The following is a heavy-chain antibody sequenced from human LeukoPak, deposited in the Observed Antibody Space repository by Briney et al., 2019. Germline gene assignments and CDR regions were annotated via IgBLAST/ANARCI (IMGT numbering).Heavy chain of an antibody. CDR1: GYTFTSYG. D-gene: IGHD3-10*01. CDR3: ARGVLGTMVRGVIAPNWFDP. V-gene: IGHV1-18*01. J-gene: IGHJ5*02. Sequence: ASVKVSCKASGYTFTSYGISWVRQAPGQGLEWMGLISAYNGNTNYAQKLQGRVTMTTDTSTSTAYMELRSLRSDDTAVYYCARGVLGTMVRGVIAPNWFDPWGQGTLVTVSS. CDR2: ISAYNGNT.